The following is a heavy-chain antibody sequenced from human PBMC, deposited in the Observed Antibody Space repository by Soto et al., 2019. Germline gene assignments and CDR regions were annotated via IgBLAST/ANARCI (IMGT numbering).Heavy chain of an antibody. CDR2: IKSKIDGGTT. CDR1: GFSFSNGW. J-gene: IGHJ4*02. D-gene: IGHD3-16*01. CDR3: SSEEGE. V-gene: IGHV3-15*05. Sequence: EVQLVESGGGLVKPGGSLRLSCAASGFSFSNGWMSWVRQAPGKGLEWVGRIKSKIDGGTTDYAAHVKGRFTISRHVSQNTPYLQIDNLETDDTAVYYGSSEEGEWGQGTLVTVSS.